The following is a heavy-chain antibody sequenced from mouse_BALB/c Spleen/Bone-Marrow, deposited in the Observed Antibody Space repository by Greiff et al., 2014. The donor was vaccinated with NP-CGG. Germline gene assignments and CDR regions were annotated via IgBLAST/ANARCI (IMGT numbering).Heavy chain of an antibody. CDR3: ARYYYGSSYSDY. Sequence: EVKLQESGAELVKPGASVKLSCTASGLNIKDTYMHWVKQRPEQGLEWIGRIDPANGNTKYDPKFQGKATITADTSSNTAYLQLSSLTSEDTAVYYCARYYYGSSYSDYWGQGTTLTVSS. J-gene: IGHJ2*01. CDR2: IDPANGNT. D-gene: IGHD1-1*01. V-gene: IGHV14-3*02. CDR1: GLNIKDTY.